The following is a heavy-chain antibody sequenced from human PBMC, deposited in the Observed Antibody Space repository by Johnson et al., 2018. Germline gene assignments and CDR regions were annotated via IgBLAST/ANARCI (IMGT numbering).Heavy chain of an antibody. V-gene: IGHV3-74*01. Sequence: VQLQESGGGLVQSGGSLRISCAASGFTFNWDWMHWVRHVPGKGLVWVSRIKFDGSETSYADSGKGRFTISRDNAKNTLYLQMNSLRAEDTAVYNFARDLPQPSTFFGQGYGMDVWGQGTTVTVSS. CDR1: GFTFNWDW. D-gene: IGHD3-3*02. CDR2: IKFDGSET. J-gene: IGHJ6*02. CDR3: ARDLPQPSTFFGQGYGMDV.